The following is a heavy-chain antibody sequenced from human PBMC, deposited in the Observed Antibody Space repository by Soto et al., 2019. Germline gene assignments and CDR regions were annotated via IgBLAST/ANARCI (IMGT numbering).Heavy chain of an antibody. V-gene: IGHV3-66*01. CDR1: GFTVSSNY. D-gene: IGHD3-10*01. CDR3: AGGGAYYLSPYYYGGMDV. CDR2: IYSGGST. J-gene: IGHJ6*02. Sequence: EVQLVESGGGLVQPGGSLRLSCAASGFTVSSNYMSWVRQAPGKGLEWVSVIYSGGSTYYADSVKGRFTLYRDNSQNTLYLQMTSLRAEDTAVYYCAGGGAYYLSPYYYGGMDVWGQGTTVTVSS.